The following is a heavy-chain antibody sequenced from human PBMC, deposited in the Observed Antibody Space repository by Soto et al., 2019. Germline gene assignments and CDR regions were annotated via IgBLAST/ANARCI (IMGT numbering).Heavy chain of an antibody. CDR1: GGIFSTYA. CDR2: IIPIFGTP. CDR3: ARDRDDYGSGNYYNRIDF. Sequence: QVQLVQSGAEVKKPGSSVKVSCKASGGIFSTYAISWLRQAPGQGLEWMGGIIPIFGTPTYAQRFQGRVTITAVESTSTAYMELSRLSSEDTAVYYCARDRDDYGSGNYYNRIDFWGQGTLVTVSS. J-gene: IGHJ4*02. D-gene: IGHD3-10*01. V-gene: IGHV1-69*01.